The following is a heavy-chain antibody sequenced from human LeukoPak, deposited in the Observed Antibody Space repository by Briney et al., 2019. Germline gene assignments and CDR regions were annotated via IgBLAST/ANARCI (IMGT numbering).Heavy chain of an antibody. CDR2: IREDGSEK. Sequence: GGSLRLSCAASGFTFSNYWMSRVRQAPGKGLEWVANIREDGSEKYYVDSVKGQFTISRDNAKNSLFLQMDSLRAEDTAVYYCARDLAGHYYGSGSSFDYWGQGTLVTVS. J-gene: IGHJ4*02. V-gene: IGHV3-7*01. D-gene: IGHD3-10*01. CDR1: GFTFSNYW. CDR3: ARDLAGHYYGSGSSFDY.